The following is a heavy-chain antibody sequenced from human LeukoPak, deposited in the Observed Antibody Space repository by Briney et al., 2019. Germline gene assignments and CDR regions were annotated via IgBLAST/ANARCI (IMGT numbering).Heavy chain of an antibody. CDR3: ARLEISSTSFSDY. J-gene: IGHJ4*02. CDR1: GGSISSSSYY. D-gene: IGHD2-2*01. Sequence: SETLSLTCTVSGGSISSSSYYWGWIRQPPGKGLEWIGSIYYSGSTYNNPSLKSRVTISVDTSKKQFSLKLSSVTAADTAVYYCARLEISSTSFSDYWGQGTLVTVSS. CDR2: IYYSGST. V-gene: IGHV4-39*01.